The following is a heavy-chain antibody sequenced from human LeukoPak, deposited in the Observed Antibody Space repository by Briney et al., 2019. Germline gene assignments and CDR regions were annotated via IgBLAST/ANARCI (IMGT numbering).Heavy chain of an antibody. Sequence: SSETLSLTCTVSGYSISSGYYWGWIRQPPGKWLEWIGSIYHSGSTYYNPSLKSRVTISVDTSKNQFSLKLSSVTAADTAVYYCGRTEESGYSYRYFGYYYYMDVWGKGTTVTVSS. J-gene: IGHJ6*03. CDR1: GYSISSGYY. V-gene: IGHV4-38-2*02. CDR3: GRTEESGYSYRYFGYYYYMDV. D-gene: IGHD5-18*01. CDR2: IYHSGST.